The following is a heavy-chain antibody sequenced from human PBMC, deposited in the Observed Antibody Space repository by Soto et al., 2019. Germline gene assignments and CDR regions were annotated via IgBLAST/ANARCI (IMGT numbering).Heavy chain of an antibody. Sequence: GGSLRLSCAASGFTFSSYVMSWVRQAPGKGLEWVSAISGSGGSTYYADSVKGRFTISRDNSKNTLYLQMNSLRAEDTAVYYCAKDRVGIAAAGYYFDYWGQGTLVTVSS. V-gene: IGHV3-23*01. J-gene: IGHJ4*02. CDR1: GFTFSSYV. CDR2: ISGSGGST. D-gene: IGHD6-13*01. CDR3: AKDRVGIAAAGYYFDY.